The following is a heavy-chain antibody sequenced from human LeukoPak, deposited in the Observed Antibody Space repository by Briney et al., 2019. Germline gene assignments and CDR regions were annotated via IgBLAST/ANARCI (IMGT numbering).Heavy chain of an antibody. D-gene: IGHD1-26*01. CDR3: VRDNRSYNFDY. CDR1: GFTFSSYE. J-gene: IGHJ4*02. V-gene: IGHV3-74*01. CDR2: IKSDGSST. Sequence: PGGSLRLSCAASGFTFSSYEMNWVRQAPGKGLVWVSCIKSDGSSTSIADSAKGRFTISRDNAKNTVYLQMNSLRAEDTAVYYCVRDNRSYNFDYWGQGTLVTVSS.